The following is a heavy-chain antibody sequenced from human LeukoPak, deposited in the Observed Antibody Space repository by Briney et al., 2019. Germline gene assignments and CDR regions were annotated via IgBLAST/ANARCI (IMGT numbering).Heavy chain of an antibody. D-gene: IGHD3-9*01. CDR1: GFTFTSYW. Sequence: PGGSLRLSCAASGFTFTSYWMHWVRQAPGKGLVWVSFVNNDGRSTNYADSVKGRFTISRDNARNTLYLQVDSLRAEDTAVYYCAKGSIDWYYFDYWGQGTLVIVSS. J-gene: IGHJ4*02. V-gene: IGHV3-74*01. CDR3: AKGSIDWYYFDY. CDR2: VNNDGRST.